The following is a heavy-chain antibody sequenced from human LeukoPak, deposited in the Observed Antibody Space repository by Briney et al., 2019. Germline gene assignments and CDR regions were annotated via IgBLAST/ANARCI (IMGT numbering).Heavy chain of an antibody. J-gene: IGHJ4*02. D-gene: IGHD2-2*01. CDR2: IYPGDSDT. V-gene: IGHV5-51*01. CDR3: ARLNRQYQLLDHIDY. CDR1: GYSFTSYW. Sequence: GESLKISCKGSGYSFTSYWIGWVRQMPGKGLEWMGIIYPGDSDTRYSPSFQGQATISADKSISTAYLQWSSLKASDTAMYYCARLNRQYQLLDHIDYWGQGTLVTVSS.